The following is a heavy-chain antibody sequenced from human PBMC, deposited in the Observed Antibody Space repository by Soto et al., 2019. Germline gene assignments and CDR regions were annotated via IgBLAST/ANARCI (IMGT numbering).Heavy chain of an antibody. CDR1: GFNVSGVF. D-gene: IGHD1-26*01. CDR3: ATRDAAYYYGMNV. V-gene: IGHV3-53*02. Sequence: QQVETGGGLIQPGGSLRLSCEATGFNVSGVFMTWVRQAPGKGLEGVSVIYSGERAYYSDSVKGRFTISRDSSKNTLFLQLNSLRVEDTAVYYCATRDAAYYYGMNVWGQGTTVTVSS. J-gene: IGHJ6*02. CDR2: IYSGERA.